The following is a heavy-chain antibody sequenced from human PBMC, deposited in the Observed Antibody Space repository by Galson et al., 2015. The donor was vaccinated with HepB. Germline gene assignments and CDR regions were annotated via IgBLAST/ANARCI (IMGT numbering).Heavy chain of an antibody. D-gene: IGHD2-8*01. CDR1: GFTFSSYA. CDR2: TSGSGGST. V-gene: IGHV3-23*01. Sequence: SLRLSCAASGFTFSSYAMSWVRQAPGKGLEWVSATSGSGGSTYYADSVKGRFTISRDNSKNTLYLQMNSLRAEDTAVYYCAKDERKMVYAIDYWGQGTLVTVSS. J-gene: IGHJ4*02. CDR3: AKDERKMVYAIDY.